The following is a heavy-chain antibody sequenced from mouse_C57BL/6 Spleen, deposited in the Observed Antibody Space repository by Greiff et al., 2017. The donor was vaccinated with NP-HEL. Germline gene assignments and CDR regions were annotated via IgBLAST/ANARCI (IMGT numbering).Heavy chain of an antibody. D-gene: IGHD2-5*01. CDR3: ARGSNPYFDY. CDR2: INPNNGGT. CDR1: GYTFTDYY. V-gene: IGHV1-26*01. Sequence: EVQLQQSGPELVKPGASVKISCKASGYTFTDYYMNWVKQSHGKSLEWIGDINPNNGGTSYNQKFKGKATLTVDKSSSTAYMELRSLTSEDSAVYYCARGSNPYFDYWGQGTTLTVSS. J-gene: IGHJ2*01.